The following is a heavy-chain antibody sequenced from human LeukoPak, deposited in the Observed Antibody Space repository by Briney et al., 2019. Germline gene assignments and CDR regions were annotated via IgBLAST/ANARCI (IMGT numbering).Heavy chain of an antibody. J-gene: IGHJ6*03. Sequence: GGSLRLSCAASGFTFSSYAMHWVRQAPGKGLEWVAVISYDGSNKYYADSVKGRFTISRDNSKNTLYLQMNSLRAEDTAVYHCAKGSKVVLITRDHYMDVWGKGTTVTISS. V-gene: IGHV3-30*04. CDR2: ISYDGSNK. D-gene: IGHD3-22*01. CDR1: GFTFSSYA. CDR3: AKGSKVVLITRDHYMDV.